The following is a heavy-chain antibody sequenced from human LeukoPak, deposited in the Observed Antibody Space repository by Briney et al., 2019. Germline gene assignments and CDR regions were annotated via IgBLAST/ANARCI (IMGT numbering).Heavy chain of an antibody. D-gene: IGHD5-12*01. CDR3: ARDSYSGYVNY. CDR1: GYTFTGYY. V-gene: IGHV1-2*02. J-gene: IGHJ4*02. Sequence: ASVKVSCKASGYTFTGYYMHWVRQAPGQGLEWMGWINPSSGGTNYAQKFQGRVTMTRDTSISTAYMELSRLRSDDTAVYYCARDSYSGYVNYWGQGTLVTVSS. CDR2: INPSSGGT.